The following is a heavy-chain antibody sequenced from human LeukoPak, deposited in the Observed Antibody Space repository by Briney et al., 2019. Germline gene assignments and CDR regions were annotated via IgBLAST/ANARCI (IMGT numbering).Heavy chain of an antibody. CDR1: SGSISSSNYY. CDR3: ARVSYQEGVDY. D-gene: IGHD2-2*01. Sequence: SETLSLTCTVSSGSISSSNYYWSWIRQPAGKGLEWIGRISPSGSTNYNPSLTSRVTVSLDTSKSQFSLKLSSVTAADTAVYYCARVSYQEGVDYWGQGTLVTVSS. V-gene: IGHV4-61*02. CDR2: ISPSGST. J-gene: IGHJ4*02.